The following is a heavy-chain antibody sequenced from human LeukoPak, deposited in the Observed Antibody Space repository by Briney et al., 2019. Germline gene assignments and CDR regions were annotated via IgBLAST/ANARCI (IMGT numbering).Heavy chain of an antibody. CDR1: GYTFTSYY. Sequence: ASVKVSCKASGYTFTSYYMHWVRQAPGQGLEWMGIVNPSGGGTSYAQKFQGRVTMTRDTSTSTVYMELSSLRSEDTAVYYCARDPGREYDVDTAMGSPPDWYFDLWGRGTLVTVSS. CDR2: VNPSGGGT. V-gene: IGHV1-46*01. CDR3: ARDPGREYDVDTAMGSPPDWYFDL. J-gene: IGHJ2*01. D-gene: IGHD5-18*01.